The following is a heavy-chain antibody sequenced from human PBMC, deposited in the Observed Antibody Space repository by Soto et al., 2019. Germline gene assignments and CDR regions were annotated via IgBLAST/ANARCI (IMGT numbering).Heavy chain of an antibody. CDR3: ASQGLYYYGLDV. J-gene: IGHJ6*02. Sequence: GGSLRLSCAASGFPFSTYWMHWVRQAPGKGPVWVSRINNDGSTTRYADSVKGRFTISRDNAKNTLYLQMNSLRAEDTAVYYCASQGLYYYGLDVWGQGTTVTVSS. CDR2: INNDGSTT. V-gene: IGHV3-74*01. CDR1: GFPFSTYW.